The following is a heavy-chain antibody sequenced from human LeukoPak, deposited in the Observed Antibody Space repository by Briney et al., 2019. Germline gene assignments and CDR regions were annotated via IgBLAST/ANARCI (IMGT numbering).Heavy chain of an antibody. Sequence: GGSLRLSCAASGFTFSSYGMHWVRQAPGNGLEWVAVISYDGSNKYYADSVKGRFTISRDNSKNTLYLQMNSLRAEDTAVYYCARGIYYFDYWGQGTLVTVSS. J-gene: IGHJ4*02. CDR2: ISYDGSNK. CDR3: ARGIYYFDY. CDR1: GFTFSSYG. V-gene: IGHV3-30*03.